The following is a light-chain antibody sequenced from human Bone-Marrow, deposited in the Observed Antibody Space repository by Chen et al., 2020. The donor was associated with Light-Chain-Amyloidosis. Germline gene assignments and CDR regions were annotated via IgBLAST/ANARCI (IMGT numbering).Light chain of an antibody. CDR2: KND. Sequence: HSVLTQPPSTSATPGQRVTISCSGSGSNIGSHDVFWYQQVPGKAPQLLIFKNDQRPSGGPDRFSAFKSGTAASLAIVGLRSEDEADYHCATGDGSLSGVVFGGGTKVTVL. CDR3: ATGDGSLSGVV. J-gene: IGLJ2*01. CDR1: GSNIGSHD. V-gene: IGLV1-47*01.